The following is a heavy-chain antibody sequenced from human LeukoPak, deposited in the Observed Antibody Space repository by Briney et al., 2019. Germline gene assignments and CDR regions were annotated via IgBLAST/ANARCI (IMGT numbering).Heavy chain of an antibody. CDR3: ARTKKVDHGDYENYFDY. D-gene: IGHD4-17*01. V-gene: IGHV3-7*01. J-gene: IGHJ4*02. Sequence: GGSLRLSCAASGFTFSNAWMSWVRQAPGKGLEWVANIKQDGSEKNYVESVKGRFTISRDNAKNSLYLQTNSLRAEDTAVYYCARTKKVDHGDYENYFDYWGQGTLVTVSS. CDR2: IKQDGSEK. CDR1: GFTFSNAW.